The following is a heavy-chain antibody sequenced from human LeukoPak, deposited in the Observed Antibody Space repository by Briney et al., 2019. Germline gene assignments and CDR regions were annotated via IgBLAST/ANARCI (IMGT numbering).Heavy chain of an antibody. CDR1: GFTFSNFL. CDR2: ISGSGGDT. Sequence: ERSLRLSCAASGFTFSNFLMTWVRQAPGKGPEWVSAISGSGGDTYYADSVKGRFTISRDNSKNTLYLQMNSLRAEDTAVYYCAKKGATTGDFDYWGQGTLVTVSS. CDR3: AKKGATTGDFDY. V-gene: IGHV3-23*01. J-gene: IGHJ4*02. D-gene: IGHD1-26*01.